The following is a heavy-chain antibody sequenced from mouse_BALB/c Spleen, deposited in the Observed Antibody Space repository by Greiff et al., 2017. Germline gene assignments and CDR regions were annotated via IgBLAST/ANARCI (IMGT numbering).Heavy chain of an antibody. D-gene: IGHD3-3*01. CDR1: GFTFSSYG. V-gene: IGHV5-6*01. J-gene: IGHJ3*01. CDR3: ARQGAECDDVSFAY. CDR2: ISSGGSYT. Sequence: EVQLVESGGDLVKPGGSLTLSCAASGFTFSSYGMSWVRQTPDKRLEWVAAISSGGSYTYYPDSVKGRFTISRDNAKNTLCLQMSSLKSEDTAMYYCARQGAECDDVSFAYWGQGTLVTVSA.